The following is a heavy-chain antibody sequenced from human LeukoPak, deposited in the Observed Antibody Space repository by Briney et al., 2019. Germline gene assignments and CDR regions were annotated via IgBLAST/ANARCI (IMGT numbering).Heavy chain of an antibody. Sequence: GGSLRLSCADSGFTLTKNWMSWVRQSPGKGLEWVADINEDGNVKNYIDSVRGRFAIYRDDASNSLYLQMNSLRAEDTAIYYCARMSGSRLPGYWGQGALVTVSS. CDR1: GFTLTKNW. CDR2: INEDGNVK. V-gene: IGHV3-7*01. J-gene: IGHJ4*02. D-gene: IGHD3-3*01. CDR3: ARMSGSRLPGY.